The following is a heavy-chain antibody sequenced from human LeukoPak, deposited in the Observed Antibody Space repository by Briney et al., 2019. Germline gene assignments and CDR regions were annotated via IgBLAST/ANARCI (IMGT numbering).Heavy chain of an antibody. Sequence: GGSLRLSCATSGFSFSNAWMTWVRQAPGKGLEWVGRIKSKSDGGTTDYAAPVKGRFTISRDDSKNTMYLQMNSLKTEDTAVYYCTPGVQSWLNYWGQGTLVTVSS. J-gene: IGHJ4*02. CDR1: GFSFSNAW. CDR2: IKSKSDGGTT. V-gene: IGHV3-15*05. CDR3: TPGVQSWLNY. D-gene: IGHD3-22*01.